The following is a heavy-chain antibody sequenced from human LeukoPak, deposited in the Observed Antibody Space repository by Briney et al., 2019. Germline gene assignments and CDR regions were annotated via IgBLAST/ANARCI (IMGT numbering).Heavy chain of an antibody. Sequence: GGSLRLSCAASGFTFSSYWMHWVRQAPGKGLVWVSRINSDGSSTSYADSVKGRFTISRDNAKNSLYLQMNSLRAEDTAVYYCARDAPVLRFLEFDYWGQGTLVTVSS. D-gene: IGHD3-3*01. CDR1: GFTFSSYW. CDR3: ARDAPVLRFLEFDY. V-gene: IGHV3-74*01. J-gene: IGHJ4*02. CDR2: INSDGSST.